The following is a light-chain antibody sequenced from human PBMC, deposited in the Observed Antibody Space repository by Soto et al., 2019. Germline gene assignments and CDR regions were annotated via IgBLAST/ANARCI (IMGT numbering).Light chain of an antibody. CDR1: SSDIGGYNA. CDR3: NSFRVSHLYV. CDR2: EVT. V-gene: IGLV2-14*01. Sequence: QSVLAQPASVSGAPGQTITISCTGTSSDIGGYNAVSWYQHHPGKAPRLIIYEVTHRPSGVSDRFSASKSGNTASLPISRLQAEDEADYYCNSFRVSHLYVFGTGTKVTVL. J-gene: IGLJ1*01.